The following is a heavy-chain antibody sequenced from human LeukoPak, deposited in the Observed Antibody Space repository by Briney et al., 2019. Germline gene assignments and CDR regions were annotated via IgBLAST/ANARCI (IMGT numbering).Heavy chain of an antibody. J-gene: IGHJ3*01. Sequence: GGSLRLSCAASGFTLKIYPMHWVRQAPGKGLEWLSVISHDGSDKNNADSVKGRFIISRDNSKNTIYLQLDSLRPEDTAMYYCAREGVQTTVDAFDVWGLGTMVIVSS. CDR3: AREGVQTTVDAFDV. D-gene: IGHD4-17*01. CDR2: ISHDGSDK. V-gene: IGHV3-30*04. CDR1: GFTLKIYP.